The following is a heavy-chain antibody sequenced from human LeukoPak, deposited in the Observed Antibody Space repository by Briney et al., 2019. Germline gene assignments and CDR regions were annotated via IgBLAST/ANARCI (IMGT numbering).Heavy chain of an antibody. V-gene: IGHV3-15*01. CDR1: GFTFSNAC. J-gene: IGHJ4*02. D-gene: IGHD5-18*01. CDR2: IKSKTDGGTT. CDR3: TTGTWIQLWLPDY. Sequence: GGSLRLSCAAPGFTFSNACMTWVRQAPGKGLEWVGHIKSKTDGGTTDFAAPVKGRFTISRDDSKNTLFLQMNSLKTEDTAVYYCTTGTWIQLWLPDYWGQGTLVTVSS.